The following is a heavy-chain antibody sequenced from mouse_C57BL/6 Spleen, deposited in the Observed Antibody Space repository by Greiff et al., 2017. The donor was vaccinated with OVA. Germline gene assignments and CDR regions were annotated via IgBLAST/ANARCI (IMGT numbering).Heavy chain of an antibody. V-gene: IGHV1-55*01. CDR1: GYTFTSYW. D-gene: IGHD2-4*01. CDR3: ARKDDYDPLDY. J-gene: IGHJ2*01. Sequence: QVQLQQPGAELVKPGASVKMSCKASGYTFTSYWITWVKQRPGQGLEWIGDIYPGSGSTNYNEKFKSRATLTVDTSSSTAYMQLSSLTSEDSAVYYCARKDDYDPLDYWGQGTTLTVSS. CDR2: IYPGSGST.